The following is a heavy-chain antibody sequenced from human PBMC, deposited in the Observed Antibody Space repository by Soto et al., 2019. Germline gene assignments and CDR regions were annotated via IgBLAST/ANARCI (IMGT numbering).Heavy chain of an antibody. CDR2: IIPMLGIA. V-gene: IGHV1-69*01. CDR3: ARDGDYYDSSGFQRDYHYYGMDV. CDR1: GGSFSDYA. D-gene: IGHD3-22*01. J-gene: IGHJ6*02. Sequence: QVQLVQSGAEVKKPGSSVKVSCQASGGSFSDYAISWVRQAPGQGLGWMGGIIPMLGIADNAQKFQGRVIITADEYTSTVYMELSSLRSEDTAVYYCARDGDYYDSSGFQRDYHYYGMDVWGQGTTVTAAS.